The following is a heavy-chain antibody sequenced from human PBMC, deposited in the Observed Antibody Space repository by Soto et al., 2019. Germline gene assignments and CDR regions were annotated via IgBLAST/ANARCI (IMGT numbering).Heavy chain of an antibody. V-gene: IGHV6-1*01. CDR3: AIGAHGMEVANFDS. CDR1: GDSISRNTAA. J-gene: IGHJ4*02. D-gene: IGHD6-19*01. CDR2: TYYRSKWYF. Sequence: SQTLSLTCVISGDSISRNTAAWNWIRRSPSRGLEWLGRTYYRSKWYFDYAVSLKSRITINPDTSRNQVSLQLSSVTPEDTAVYYCAIGAHGMEVANFDSWGQGNLVTVYS.